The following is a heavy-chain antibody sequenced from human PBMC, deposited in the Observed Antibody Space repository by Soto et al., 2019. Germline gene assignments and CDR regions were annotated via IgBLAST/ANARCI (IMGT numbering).Heavy chain of an antibody. J-gene: IGHJ5*02. V-gene: IGHV3-23*01. CDR2: ISASGAAT. Sequence: EVQLLESGGGLVQPGGSLSLSCTASEFTFSNYAMSWVRQAPGKGREWVSAISASGAATYYVDSVKGRFTISRDNSKNTLYVQRNSLRAEDTGVYYCARCAVLSTTSGGWCNWFDPWGQGTLVTVSS. CDR3: ARCAVLSTTSGGWCNWFDP. CDR1: EFTFSNYA. D-gene: IGHD2-21*01.